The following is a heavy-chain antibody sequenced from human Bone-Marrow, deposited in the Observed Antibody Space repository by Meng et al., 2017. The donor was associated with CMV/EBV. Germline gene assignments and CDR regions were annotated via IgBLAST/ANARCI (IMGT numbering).Heavy chain of an antibody. CDR3: AREGGDDYGGNWIGY. J-gene: IGHJ4*02. CDR2: IYYSGST. V-gene: IGHV4-39*07. Sequence: SETLSLTCTVSGGSISSSSYYWGWIRQPPGKGLEWIGSIYYSGSTYYNPSLKSRVTISVDTSKNQFSLKLSSATAADTAVYYCAREGGDDYGGNWIGYWGQGTLVTVSS. D-gene: IGHD4-23*01. CDR1: GGSISSSSYY.